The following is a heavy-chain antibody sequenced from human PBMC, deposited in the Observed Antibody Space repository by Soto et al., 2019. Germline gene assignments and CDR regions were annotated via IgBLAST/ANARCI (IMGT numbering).Heavy chain of an antibody. CDR2: ISDDGSNK. CDR1: GFTFSNYG. J-gene: IGHJ6*02. V-gene: IGHV3-30*03. Sequence: GGSLRLSCAASGFTFSNYGMHWVRQAPGKGLEWVAFISDDGSNKYYADSMKGRFTMSRDNSKRTLYLQMSSLRVEDTAVYYCTRRRNVLRFLEWSSGMEVWGQGTRVTFSS. CDR3: TRRRNVLRFLEWSSGMEV. D-gene: IGHD3-3*01.